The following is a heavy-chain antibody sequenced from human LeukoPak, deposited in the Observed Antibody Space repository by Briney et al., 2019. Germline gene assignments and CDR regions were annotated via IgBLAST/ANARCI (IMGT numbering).Heavy chain of an antibody. D-gene: IGHD2-2*01. CDR2: IYDSGNT. CDR1: GGSISSYY. V-gene: IGHV4-59*01. CDR3: ARARRFYCSNSNCPRAFDI. Sequence: PSETLSLTCTVSGGSISSYYWSWIRQPPGKGLEWIGYIYDSGNTNYNPSLKSRVTISVDTSKNQFSLKLSSVTAADTAVYYCARARRFYCSNSNCPRAFDIWGQGTMVTVSS. J-gene: IGHJ3*02.